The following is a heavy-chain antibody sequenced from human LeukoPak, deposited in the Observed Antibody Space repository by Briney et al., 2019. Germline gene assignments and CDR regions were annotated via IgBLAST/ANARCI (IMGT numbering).Heavy chain of an antibody. Sequence: PSETLSLTCTVSGGSISSYYLSWIRQPPGKGLEWIGYIYYSGSTNYNPSLKSRVTISVDTSKNQFSLKLSSVTAADTAVYYCATSRDGYNDYWGQGTLVTVSS. CDR1: GGSISSYY. CDR3: ATSRDGYNDY. V-gene: IGHV4-59*01. D-gene: IGHD5-24*01. J-gene: IGHJ4*02. CDR2: IYYSGST.